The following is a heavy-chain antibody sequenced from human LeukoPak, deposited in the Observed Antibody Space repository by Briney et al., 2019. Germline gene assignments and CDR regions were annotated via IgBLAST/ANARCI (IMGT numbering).Heavy chain of an antibody. V-gene: IGHV4-38-2*02. CDR2: IYYSGST. D-gene: IGHD6-13*01. CDR1: GYSISSSYY. Sequence: SETLSLTCTVSGYSISSSYYWGWIRQPPGKGLEWIGSIYYSGSTYYNPSLKSRVTISVDTSKNQFSLKLSSVTAADTAVYYCARTLRGVAAAVDYWGQGTLVTVSS. J-gene: IGHJ4*02. CDR3: ARTLRGVAAAVDY.